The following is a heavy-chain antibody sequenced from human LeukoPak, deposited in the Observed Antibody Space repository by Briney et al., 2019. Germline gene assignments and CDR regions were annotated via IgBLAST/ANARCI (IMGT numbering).Heavy chain of an antibody. Sequence: ASVKVSCKASGGTFSSYAISWVRQAPGQGLEWMGRIIPIFGTANYAQKFQDRVAMTTDTSTSTVYLQLSSLRSEDTAVYYCTRAYGGNAFYFDYWGQGTLVTVSS. CDR3: TRAYGGNAFYFDY. CDR2: IIPIFGTA. V-gene: IGHV1-69*05. D-gene: IGHD4-23*01. J-gene: IGHJ4*02. CDR1: GGTFSSYA.